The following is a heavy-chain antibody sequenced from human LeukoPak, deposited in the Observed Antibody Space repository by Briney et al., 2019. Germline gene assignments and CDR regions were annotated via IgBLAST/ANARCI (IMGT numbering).Heavy chain of an antibody. J-gene: IGHJ4*02. CDR1: GYTFTSYG. V-gene: IGHV1-18*01. D-gene: IGHD1-26*01. Sequence: ASVKVSCKASGYTFTSYGISWVRQAPGQGLEWMGWISAYNGNTNYAQKLQGRVTMTTDTSTSTAYMELRSLRSDDTAVYYCARDVRELPPRRGPIPYPRGEYRPVYFDYWGQGTLVTVSS. CDR3: ARDVRELPPRRGPIPYPRGEYRPVYFDY. CDR2: ISAYNGNT.